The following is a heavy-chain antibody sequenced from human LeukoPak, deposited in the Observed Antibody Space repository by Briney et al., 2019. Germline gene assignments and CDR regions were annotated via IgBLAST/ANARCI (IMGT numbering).Heavy chain of an antibody. Sequence: GEALKISCKGSGYSFTDYRIGWGRQMAGKGLEWMGIIYPRDSDTRYSPSFQGQVTISADRSISTAYLQWSSLKASDTAIYYCARHIVTGTSSFYAFDLWGQGTMVTVSS. CDR2: IYPRDSDT. CDR1: GYSFTDYR. CDR3: ARHIVTGTSSFYAFDL. D-gene: IGHD1-7*01. V-gene: IGHV5-51*01. J-gene: IGHJ3*01.